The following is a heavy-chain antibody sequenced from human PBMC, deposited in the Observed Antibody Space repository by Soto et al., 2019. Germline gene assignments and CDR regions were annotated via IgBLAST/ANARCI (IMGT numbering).Heavy chain of an antibody. Sequence: GGSLRLSCAASGFIFSSYAMSWVRQAPGKGLGWVSAFSGTTTSTYYAASVKGRFTISRDNSKNTLYLQMNSLKAEDTAVYYCAKGQKWELPFDYWGQGALVTVSS. J-gene: IGHJ4*02. V-gene: IGHV3-23*01. CDR1: GFIFSSYA. D-gene: IGHD1-26*01. CDR2: FSGTTTST. CDR3: AKGQKWELPFDY.